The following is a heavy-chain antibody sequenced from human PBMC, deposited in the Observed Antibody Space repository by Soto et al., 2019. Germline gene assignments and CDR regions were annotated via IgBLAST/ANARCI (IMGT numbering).Heavy chain of an antibody. CDR3: TRGAARDYFDY. Sequence: EVQLVESGGGLVKPGGSLRLSCAASGFTFSSYSMNWVRQAPGKGLEWVSSISSSSRYIYYADSVKGRFTISRDNAKNPLYLQMNSLRAEDTAVYYGTRGAARDYFDYWGQGTLVTVSS. V-gene: IGHV3-21*01. J-gene: IGHJ4*02. D-gene: IGHD6-13*01. CDR1: GFTFSSYS. CDR2: ISSSSRYI.